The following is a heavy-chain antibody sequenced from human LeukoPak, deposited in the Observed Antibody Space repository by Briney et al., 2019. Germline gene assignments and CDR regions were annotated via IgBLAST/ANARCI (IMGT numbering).Heavy chain of an antibody. V-gene: IGHV4-39*07. CDR3: ARVKEQWLVRGDAFDI. J-gene: IGHJ3*02. Sequence: SETLSLTCTVSGGSISTSSYYWGWVRQPPGKGLEWIGNIFYSGSTYYSPSLKSRVTISLDTSRNQFSLKLNSVTAADTAVYYCARVKEQWLVRGDAFDIWGQGTVVTVSS. D-gene: IGHD6-19*01. CDR1: GGSISTSSYY. CDR2: IFYSGST.